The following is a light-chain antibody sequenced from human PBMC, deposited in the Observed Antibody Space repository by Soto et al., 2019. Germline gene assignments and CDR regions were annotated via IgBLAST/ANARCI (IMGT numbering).Light chain of an antibody. J-gene: IGLJ1*01. CDR1: SSDIGTYNL. CDR2: EVN. CDR3: CSYAGRSTLYV. Sequence: QSALTQPASVSGSPGQSITISCTGTSSDIGTYNLVSWYQQHPGKAPKLMIYEVNKRPSGVSDRFSGSKSGNTASLTISGLQAEDEADYYCCSYAGRSTLYVFATGTKVTVL. V-gene: IGLV2-23*02.